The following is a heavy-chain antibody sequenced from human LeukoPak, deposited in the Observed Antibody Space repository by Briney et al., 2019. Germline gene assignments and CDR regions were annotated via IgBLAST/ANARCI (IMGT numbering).Heavy chain of an antibody. CDR1: GFTFSSYA. CDR2: LTDSGANT. Sequence: GGSLRLSCAALGFTFSSYAMSWVRHAPGKALEWVSALTDSGANTYYAGSVKGRFTISRDNSMNTLYLQMNGLGAEDTAVYYCAKGTLRSCSGSICYPFDYWGQGTLVTVSS. CDR3: AKGTLRSCSGSICYPFDY. D-gene: IGHD2-15*01. V-gene: IGHV3-23*01. J-gene: IGHJ4*02.